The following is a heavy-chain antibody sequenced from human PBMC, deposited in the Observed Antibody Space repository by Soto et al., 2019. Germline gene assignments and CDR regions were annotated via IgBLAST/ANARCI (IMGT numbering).Heavy chain of an antibody. Sequence: GGSLRLSCAASGFTFSSYSMNWVRQAPGKGLEWVSSISSSSSYIYYADSVKGRFTISRDNAKNSLYLQMNSLRAEDTAVYYCARDPDYYGSGSYYDYWGQGTLVTVSS. V-gene: IGHV3-21*01. CDR1: GFTFSSYS. J-gene: IGHJ4*02. CDR2: ISSSSSYI. D-gene: IGHD3-10*01. CDR3: ARDPDYYGSGSYYDY.